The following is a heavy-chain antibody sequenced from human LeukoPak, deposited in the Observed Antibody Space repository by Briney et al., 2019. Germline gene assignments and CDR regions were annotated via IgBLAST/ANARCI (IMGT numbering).Heavy chain of an antibody. J-gene: IGHJ4*02. CDR2: MNPNSGNT. CDR1: GYTFTSYD. CDR3: ARDPAYYYDSSGLGGY. D-gene: IGHD3-22*01. V-gene: IGHV1-8*03. Sequence: ASVKVSCKASGYTFTSYDINWVRQATGQGLEWMGWMNPNSGNTGYAQKFQGRVTITRNTSISTAYMELSSLRSDDTAVYYCARDPAYYYDSSGLGGYWGQGTLVTVSS.